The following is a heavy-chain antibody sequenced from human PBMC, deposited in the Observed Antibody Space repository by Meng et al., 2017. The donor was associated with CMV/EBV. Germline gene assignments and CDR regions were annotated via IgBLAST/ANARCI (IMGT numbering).Heavy chain of an antibody. CDR2: FDPEDGET. CDR3: ATARMDCSSTSCYTYYFDY. CDR1: GYTLTELS. Sequence: ASVKVSCKVSGYTLTELSRHWVRQAPGKGLEWMGGFDPEDGETIYAQKFQGRVTMTEDTSTDTAYMELSSLRSEDTAVYYCATARMDCSSTSCYTYYFDYWGQGTLVTVSS. D-gene: IGHD2-2*02. J-gene: IGHJ4*02. V-gene: IGHV1-24*01.